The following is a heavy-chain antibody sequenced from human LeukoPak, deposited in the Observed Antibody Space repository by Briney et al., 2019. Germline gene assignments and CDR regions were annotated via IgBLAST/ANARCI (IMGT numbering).Heavy chain of an antibody. CDR3: ARLKTAMVYWDAFDI. Sequence: SETLSLTCAVYGGSFSGYYWSWIRQPPGKGLEWIGEINHSGSTNYNPSLKSRVTISVDTSKNQFSLKLSSVTAADTAVYYCARLKTAMVYWDAFDIWGQGTMVTVSS. CDR1: GGSFSGYY. CDR2: INHSGST. V-gene: IGHV4-34*01. D-gene: IGHD5-18*01. J-gene: IGHJ3*02.